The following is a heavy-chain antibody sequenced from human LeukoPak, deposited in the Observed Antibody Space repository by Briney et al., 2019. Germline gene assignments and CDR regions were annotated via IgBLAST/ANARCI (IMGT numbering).Heavy chain of an antibody. V-gene: IGHV4-39*07. CDR3: ARGYCGGDCYSIDAFDI. J-gene: IGHJ3*02. D-gene: IGHD2-21*02. CDR2: IYHSGST. CDR1: GGSISSSSYY. Sequence: PSETLSLTCTVSGGSISSSSYYWGWIRQPPGKGLEWIGSIYHSGSTYYNPSLKSRVTISVDTSKNQFSLKLSSVTAADTAVYYCARGYCGGDCYSIDAFDIWGQGTMLTVSS.